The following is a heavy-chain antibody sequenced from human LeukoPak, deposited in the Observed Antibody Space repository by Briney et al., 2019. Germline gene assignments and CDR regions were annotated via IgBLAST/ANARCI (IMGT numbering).Heavy chain of an antibody. J-gene: IGHJ1*01. D-gene: IGHD3-16*01. CDR2: MNSDGSDT. CDR3: ARGRGRYAQDPLQH. CDR1: GFTFSGYW. Sequence: PGGSLRLSCAASGFTFSGYWMHWVRQAPGKGLVWVSRMNSDGSDTSYADSVKGRFTISRDNAKNTLYVQMNSLRADDTAVYYCARGRGRYAQDPLQHWGQGTLVTVSS. V-gene: IGHV3-74*01.